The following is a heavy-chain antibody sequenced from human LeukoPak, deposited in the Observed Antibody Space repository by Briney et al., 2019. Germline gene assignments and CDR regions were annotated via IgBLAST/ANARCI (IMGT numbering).Heavy chain of an antibody. CDR3: AKSSWDGSPPRVDY. Sequence: GGSLRLSCAASGFTFSSYWMSWVRQAPGKGLEWVSAISGSGGSTYYADSVKGRFTISRDNSKNTLYLQMNSLRAEDTAVYYCAKSSWDGSPPRVDYWGQGTLVTVSS. CDR1: GFTFSSYW. V-gene: IGHV3-23*01. CDR2: ISGSGGST. D-gene: IGHD3-10*01. J-gene: IGHJ4*02.